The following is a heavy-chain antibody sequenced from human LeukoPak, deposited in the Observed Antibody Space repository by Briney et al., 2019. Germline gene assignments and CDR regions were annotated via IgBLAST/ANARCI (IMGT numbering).Heavy chain of an antibody. V-gene: IGHV4-59*07. CDR2: MYHSGTS. J-gene: IGHJ3*02. CDR3: ATTRGYSTNDAFDI. CDR1: GGSTTTYY. D-gene: IGHD5-18*01. Sequence: SDTLSLTCSASGGSTTTYYFNWIPQSPGKGLEWIGYMYHSGTSDYNPSLQSRVTISVDTSNNKVSLNLSSVTTADTAVYYCATTRGYSTNDAFDIWGQGTQVTVSS.